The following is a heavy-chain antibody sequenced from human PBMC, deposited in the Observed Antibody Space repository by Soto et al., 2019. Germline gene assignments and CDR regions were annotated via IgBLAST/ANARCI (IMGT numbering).Heavy chain of an antibody. CDR3: AKDGSLGDHYYFDN. CDR2: ISGSGGST. V-gene: IGHV3-23*01. CDR1: GFMFSSYA. Sequence: EVQLLESGGGLVRPGGSLRLSCTVSGFMFSSYAMTWVRQPPGKGLEWVSTISGSGGSTYYSDSVRGRFTTSRDNSKKMLYLEMNRLKGDDTALYYCAKDGSLGDHYYFDNWGQGTLVTVSS. D-gene: IGHD2-21*02. J-gene: IGHJ4*02.